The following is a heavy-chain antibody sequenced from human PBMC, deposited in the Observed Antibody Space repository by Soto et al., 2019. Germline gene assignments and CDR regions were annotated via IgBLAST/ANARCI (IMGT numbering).Heavy chain of an antibody. V-gene: IGHV3-11*06. CDR3: VRGGGGGQFDY. CDR1: GFTFSDFY. D-gene: IGHD2-21*01. CDR2: ISINSNHK. Sequence: GGALRLSCAASGFTFSDFYMTWVRQAPGKGLEWLSYISINSNHKEYGDSVKGRHTISRDNAKNSLYLQMNSLRADDTAVYYCVRGGGGGQFDYWGQGTLVTVSS. J-gene: IGHJ4*02.